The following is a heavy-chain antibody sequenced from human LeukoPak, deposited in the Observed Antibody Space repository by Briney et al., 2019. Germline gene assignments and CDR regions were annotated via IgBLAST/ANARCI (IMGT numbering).Heavy chain of an antibody. Sequence: KPGESLKISCKGSGYSFTSYWIGWVRQMPGKGLEWMGIIYPGDSDTRYSPSFQGQVTISADKSISTAYLQWSSLKASDTAMYYCARRAYYYDSSGYYGFDAFDIWGQGTMVTVSS. CDR1: GYSFTSYW. CDR2: IYPGDSDT. J-gene: IGHJ3*02. V-gene: IGHV5-51*01. CDR3: ARRAYYYDSSGYYGFDAFDI. D-gene: IGHD3-22*01.